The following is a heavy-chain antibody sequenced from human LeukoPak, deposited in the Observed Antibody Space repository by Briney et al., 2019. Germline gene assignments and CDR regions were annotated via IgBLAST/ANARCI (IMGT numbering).Heavy chain of an antibody. CDR3: AKESQWEPGSWFDP. D-gene: IGHD1-26*01. J-gene: IGHJ5*02. CDR1: GFTFSSYA. V-gene: IGHV3-30-3*01. CDR2: ISYDGSNK. Sequence: GGSLRLSCAASGFTFSSYAMHWVRQAPGKGLEWVAVISYDGSNKYYADSVKGRFTISRDNSKNTLYLQMNSLRAEDTAVYYCAKESQWEPGSWFDPWGQGTLVTVSS.